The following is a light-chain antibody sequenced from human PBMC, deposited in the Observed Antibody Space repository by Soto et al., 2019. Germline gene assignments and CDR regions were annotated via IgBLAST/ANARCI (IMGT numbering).Light chain of an antibody. Sequence: IVLTQSPGTLSLSPGERATLSCRASQSVSSSSLAWYQQKPGQAPRLLIYGTSSRATGIPDRFSGSGSGKDFTLIISRLEPEDFAVYYCQQYGSSPQRPFGQGTKVEIK. CDR1: QSVSSSS. CDR2: GTS. J-gene: IGKJ1*01. CDR3: QQYGSSPQRP. V-gene: IGKV3-20*01.